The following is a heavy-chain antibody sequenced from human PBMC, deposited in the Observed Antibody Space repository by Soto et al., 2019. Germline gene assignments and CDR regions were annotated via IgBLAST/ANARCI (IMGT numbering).Heavy chain of an antibody. CDR1: GYTFTGYY. V-gene: IGHV1-2*04. Sequence: ASVKVSCKASGYTFTGYYMHWVRQAPGQGLEWMGWINPNSGGTNYAQKFQGWVTMTRDTSISTAYMELSRLSSDDTAVYYCARGGSVTMIVSVYYGMDVWGQGTTVTVSS. D-gene: IGHD3-22*01. CDR2: INPNSGGT. CDR3: ARGGSVTMIVSVYYGMDV. J-gene: IGHJ6*02.